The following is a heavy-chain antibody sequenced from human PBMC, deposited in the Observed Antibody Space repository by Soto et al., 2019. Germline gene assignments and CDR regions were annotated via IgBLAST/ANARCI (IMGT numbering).Heavy chain of an antibody. CDR2: ISAYNGNT. V-gene: IGHV1-18*04. J-gene: IGHJ3*02. Sequence: GASVKVSCKASGYTFTSYGISWVRQAPGQGLEWMGWISAYNGNTNYAQKLQGRVTMTTDTSTSTAYMELSSLRSDDTAVYYCARGGDDYDSSGYAAFDIWGQGTMVTVSS. D-gene: IGHD3-22*01. CDR3: ARGGDDYDSSGYAAFDI. CDR1: GYTFTSYG.